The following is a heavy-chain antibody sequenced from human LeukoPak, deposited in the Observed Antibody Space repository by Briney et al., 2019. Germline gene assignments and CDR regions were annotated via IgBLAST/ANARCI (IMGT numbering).Heavy chain of an antibody. CDR2: ISGSGGST. D-gene: IGHD6-13*01. CDR3: AKKPAGNAEYFQH. J-gene: IGHJ1*01. CDR1: GFTFSSYA. Sequence: GGSPRLSCAASGFTFSSYAMSWVRQAPGKGLEWVSAISGSGGSTYYADSVKGRFTISRDNSKNTLYLQMNSLRAEGTAVYYCAKKPAGNAEYFQHWGQGTLVTVSS. V-gene: IGHV3-23*01.